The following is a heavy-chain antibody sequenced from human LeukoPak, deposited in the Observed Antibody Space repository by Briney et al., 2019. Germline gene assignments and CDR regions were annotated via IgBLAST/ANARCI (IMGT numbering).Heavy chain of an antibody. CDR3: ARRPRRDGYNEDFYYFDY. D-gene: IGHD5-24*01. Sequence: GESLKISCKGSGYSFTSYWISWVRQMPGKGLEWMGIIYPGDSDTRYSPSFQGQVTISADKSISTAYLQWSSLKASDTAIYYCARRPRRDGYNEDFYYFDYWGQGTLVTVSS. V-gene: IGHV5-51*01. J-gene: IGHJ4*02. CDR2: IYPGDSDT. CDR1: GYSFTSYW.